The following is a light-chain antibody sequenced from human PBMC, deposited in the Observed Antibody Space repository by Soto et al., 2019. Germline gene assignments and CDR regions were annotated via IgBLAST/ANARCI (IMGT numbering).Light chain of an antibody. CDR2: SNN. CDR1: SSNIGTGYD. J-gene: IGLJ1*01. V-gene: IGLV1-40*01. Sequence: QSVLTQPPSVSGAPGQTVTISCTGSSSNIGTGYDVHWYQHLPGAAPKLLIYSNNNRPSGVPDRFSGSKSGTSASLAITGLQAEDEADYFCQSFDRSLSGYVFGSGTKVTVL. CDR3: QSFDRSLSGYV.